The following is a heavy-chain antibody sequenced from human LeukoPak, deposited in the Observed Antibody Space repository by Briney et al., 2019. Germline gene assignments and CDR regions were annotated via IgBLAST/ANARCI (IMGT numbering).Heavy chain of an antibody. J-gene: IGHJ5*02. CDR2: IYYSGST. Sequence: PSETLSLTCTVSGGSISSYYWSWIRQPPGKGLEWIGYIYYSGSTNYNPSLKSRVTISVDTSKNQFSLKLSSVTAADTAVYYCARDQGYCSGGSCYRVTNWFDPWGQGTLVTGSS. D-gene: IGHD2-15*01. CDR3: ARDQGYCSGGSCYRVTNWFDP. CDR1: GGSISSYY. V-gene: IGHV4-59*01.